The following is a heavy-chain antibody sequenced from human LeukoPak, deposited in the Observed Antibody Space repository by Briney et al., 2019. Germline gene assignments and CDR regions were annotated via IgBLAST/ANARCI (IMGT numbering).Heavy chain of an antibody. CDR2: ISSSGSTI. J-gene: IGHJ4*02. CDR3: ARESSRGYYSFDY. CDR1: GFTFSDYY. Sequence: GGSLRLSCAASGFTFSDYYMSWIRQAPGKGLEWVSYISSSGSTIYYADSVKGRFTISRDSSKNTLYLQMNSLRVEDTAVYYCARESSRGYYSFDYWGQGTLVTVSS. D-gene: IGHD3-22*01. V-gene: IGHV3-11*04.